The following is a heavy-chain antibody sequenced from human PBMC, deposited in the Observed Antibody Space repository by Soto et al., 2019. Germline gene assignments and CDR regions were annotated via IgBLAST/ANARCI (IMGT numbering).Heavy chain of an antibody. Sequence: ASVKVSCKASGYTFTSYDINWVRQATGQGLEWMGWMNPNSGNTGYAQKFQGRVTMTRNTSISTAYMELSSLGSEDTAVYYCARGVPDYYGSGSYYTKKNYYYYYMDVWGKGTTVTVSS. CDR1: GYTFTSYD. CDR2: MNPNSGNT. CDR3: ARGVPDYYGSGSYYTKKNYYYYYMDV. V-gene: IGHV1-8*01. D-gene: IGHD3-10*01. J-gene: IGHJ6*03.